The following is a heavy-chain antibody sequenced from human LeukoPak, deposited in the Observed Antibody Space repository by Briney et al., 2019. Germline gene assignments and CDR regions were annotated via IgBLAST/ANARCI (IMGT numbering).Heavy chain of an antibody. CDR3: AKVYDFWSGHFDY. J-gene: IGHJ4*02. Sequence: GSLRLSCAASGFTFSSYGMHWVRQAPGKGLEWVAVISYDGSNKYYADSVKGRFTISRDNSKNTLYLQMNSLRAEDTAVYYCAKVYDFWSGHFDYWGQGTLVTVSS. V-gene: IGHV3-30*18. D-gene: IGHD3-3*01. CDR2: ISYDGSNK. CDR1: GFTFSSYG.